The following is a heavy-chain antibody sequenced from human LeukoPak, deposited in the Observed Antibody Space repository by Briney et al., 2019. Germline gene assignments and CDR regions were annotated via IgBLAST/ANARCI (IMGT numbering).Heavy chain of an antibody. V-gene: IGHV3-11*01. CDR2: ISSGGTIT. CDR3: ARHHEYERNSYGMDA. Sequence: GGSLRLSCVASRFNFSDYYMSWIRQPPGKGLEWVSYISSGGTITYHADSVKGRFTVSRDNAKKSLYLQMNSLRGEDTAVYYWARHHEYERNSYGMDAWGQGTTVTVSS. J-gene: IGHJ6*02. D-gene: IGHD3-16*01. CDR1: RFNFSDYY.